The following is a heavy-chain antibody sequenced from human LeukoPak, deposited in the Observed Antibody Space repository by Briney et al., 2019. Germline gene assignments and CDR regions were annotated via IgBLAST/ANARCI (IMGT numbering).Heavy chain of an antibody. CDR1: GFTFSNYA. V-gene: IGHV3-23*01. CDR3: AKWGDFDVLTGYYVPDF. J-gene: IGHJ4*02. CDR2: ITGSGGNT. Sequence: GASLRLSCAASGFTFSNYAMSWVRQAPGKGLEWVSAITGSGGNTYYADSVKGRFTISRDNFKNTLYLQMNGLRDEDTAVYYCAKWGDFDVLTGYYVPDFWGQGTLVTVSS. D-gene: IGHD3-9*01.